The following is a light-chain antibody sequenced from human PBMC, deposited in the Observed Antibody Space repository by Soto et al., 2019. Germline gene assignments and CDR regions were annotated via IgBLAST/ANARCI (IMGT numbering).Light chain of an antibody. Sequence: VMTQSPLSLPVTVGQPAYISCRSSQSLLYSDGNTYLTWFQQRPAQSPRRLIYKTSDRDAGVPDRLSGRGSSTDFTLTISRVEAEDAAVDYCMQGTHWPLPFSEGPRLAFK. J-gene: IGKJ5*01. V-gene: IGKV2-30*01. CDR1: QSLLYSDGNTY. CDR2: KTS. CDR3: MQGTHWPLP.